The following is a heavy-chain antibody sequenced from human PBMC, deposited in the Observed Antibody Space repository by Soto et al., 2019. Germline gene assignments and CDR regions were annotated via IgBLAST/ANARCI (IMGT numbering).Heavy chain of an antibody. V-gene: IGHV4-59*08. CDR2: IYYSGST. CDR1: GGSISSYS. J-gene: IGHJ4*02. CDR3: ARKQSGTMSES. Sequence: PPETLSLPCTVSGGSISSYSWSWIRQPPGKELEWIGYIYYSGSTNYNPSLKSRVTISVDTSKNQLSLEVRSVAAADTAMYFCARKQSGTMSESWGPGTLVTV. D-gene: IGHD1-1*01.